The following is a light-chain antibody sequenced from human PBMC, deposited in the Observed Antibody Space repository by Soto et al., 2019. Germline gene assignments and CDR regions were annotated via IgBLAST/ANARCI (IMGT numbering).Light chain of an antibody. CDR3: QQYNNWPPIT. CDR2: GAS. CDR1: QSVTSN. V-gene: IGKV3D-15*01. J-gene: IGKJ5*01. Sequence: EIVMTQSPGTLSVSPGERATLSCRASQSVTSNYLAWYQQTPGQAPRLLFFGASTRATGIPARFSGSGSGTEFILTISSLQSEDFGVYYCQQYNNWPPITFGQGTRLEIK.